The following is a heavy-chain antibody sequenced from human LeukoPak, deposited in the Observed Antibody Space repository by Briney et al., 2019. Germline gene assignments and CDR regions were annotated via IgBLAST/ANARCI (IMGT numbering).Heavy chain of an antibody. CDR2: SNSDGSST. Sequence: GGSLRLSYAASGFTFSKYWMHWVRQAPGKGLVWVSRSNSDGSSTSYADSVKGRFTISRENAKNTLYLQMNSLRAEDTAVYYCARVAAWDSSGYLFDYWGQGTLVTVSS. CDR3: ARVAAWDSSGYLFDY. CDR1: GFTFSKYW. V-gene: IGHV3-74*01. J-gene: IGHJ4*02. D-gene: IGHD3-22*01.